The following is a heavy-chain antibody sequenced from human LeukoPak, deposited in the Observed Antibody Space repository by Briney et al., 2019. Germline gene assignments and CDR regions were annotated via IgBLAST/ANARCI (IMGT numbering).Heavy chain of an antibody. V-gene: IGHV3-15*01. Sequence: GGSLRLSCAASGFTFTNAWMNWVRQAPGKGLEWVGRIKIKTAGGTTDYADSVKGRFTISRDNSKNTLYLQMNSLRAEDTAVYYCAKDDAVVPANLDYWGQGTLVTVSS. D-gene: IGHD2-2*01. CDR3: AKDDAVVPANLDY. CDR1: GFTFTNAW. J-gene: IGHJ4*02. CDR2: IKIKTAGGTT.